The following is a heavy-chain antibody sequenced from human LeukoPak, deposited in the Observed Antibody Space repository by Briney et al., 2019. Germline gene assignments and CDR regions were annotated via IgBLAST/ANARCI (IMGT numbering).Heavy chain of an antibody. CDR2: ISSSSSYI. D-gene: IGHD2-2*01. J-gene: IGHJ6*02. CDR1: GLTFSSYS. CDR3: ASLSSTTYYYYGMDV. Sequence: GGSLRLSCAASGLTFSSYSMNWVRQAPGKGLEWVSSISSSSSYIYYADSVKGRFTISRDNAKNSLYLQMNSLRAEDTAVYYCASLSSTTYYYYGMDVWGQGTTVTVSS. V-gene: IGHV3-21*01.